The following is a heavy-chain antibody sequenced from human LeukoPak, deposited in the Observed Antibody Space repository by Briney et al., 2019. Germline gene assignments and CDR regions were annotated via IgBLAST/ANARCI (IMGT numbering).Heavy chain of an antibody. D-gene: IGHD4-17*01. J-gene: IGHJ4*02. CDR3: AKDGYGDYLDY. Sequence: PGGSLRLSCAASGFTFSSYGMHWVRQAPGKGLEWVSAISGSGGGTYYADSVKGRFTISRDNSKNTLYLQMNSLRAEDTAVYYCAKDGYGDYLDYWGQGTLVTVSS. CDR2: ISGSGGGT. V-gene: IGHV3-23*01. CDR1: GFTFSSYG.